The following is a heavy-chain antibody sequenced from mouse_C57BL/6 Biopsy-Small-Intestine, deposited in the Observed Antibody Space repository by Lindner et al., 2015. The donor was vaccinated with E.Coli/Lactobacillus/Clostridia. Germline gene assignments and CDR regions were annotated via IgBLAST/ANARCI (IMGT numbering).Heavy chain of an antibody. CDR1: GYTFTHYW. CDR3: AKGTYDYFDS. D-gene: IGHD5-1*01. CDR2: IYPGGGYT. J-gene: IGHJ2*01. Sequence: VQLQESGAELVRPGTSVKMSCKATGYTFTHYWISWAKQRPGHGLEWIGDIYPGGGYTNYNEKFKDKATLTADKSSSTAYMQFSSLTSEDSAIYYCAKGTYDYFDSWGQGTTLTVSS. V-gene: IGHV1-63*01.